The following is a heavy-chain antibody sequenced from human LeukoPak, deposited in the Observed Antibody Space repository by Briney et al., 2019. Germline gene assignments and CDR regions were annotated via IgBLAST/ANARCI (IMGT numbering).Heavy chain of an antibody. V-gene: IGHV4-39*01. J-gene: IGHJ4*02. CDR1: GCSIGNASSY. D-gene: IGHD5-24*01. CDR3: ASPGGNRWLQFYHFDY. Sequence: PSETLSLTCTVSGCSIGNASSYWAWIRQPPGTGLEWIGIMYYTGGTYYNPSLKSRVTISGDTSKNQFSLKLSSVTAADTAVYYCASPGGNRWLQFYHFDYWGQGTLVTVSS. CDR2: MYYTGGT.